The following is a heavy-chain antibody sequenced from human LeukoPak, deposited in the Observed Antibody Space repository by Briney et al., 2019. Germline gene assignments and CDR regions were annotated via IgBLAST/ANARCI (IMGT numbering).Heavy chain of an antibody. D-gene: IGHD3-22*01. Sequence: KPSETLSLTCTVSGGSISSYYWSWIRQPPGKGLEWIGYIYYSGSTNYNPSLKSRVTISVDTSKNQFSLKLSSVTAADTAVYYCARNLRGPLLDSSYFDYWGQGTLVTVSS. J-gene: IGHJ4*02. CDR3: ARNLRGPLLDSSYFDY. CDR2: IYYSGST. CDR1: GGSISSYY. V-gene: IGHV4-59*01.